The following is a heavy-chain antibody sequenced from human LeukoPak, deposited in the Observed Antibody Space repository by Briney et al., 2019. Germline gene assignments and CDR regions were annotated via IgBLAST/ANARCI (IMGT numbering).Heavy chain of an antibody. V-gene: IGHV3-15*01. CDR1: GFTLSNAW. D-gene: IGHD1-26*01. J-gene: IGHJ4*02. CDR3: ATELSGGFDN. Sequence: PGGSLRLSCAGSGFTLSNAWMTWVRQAPGKGLERVGLVKSKADGGTAHYAAPVEGRFTISRDDSRNTLDLQMNSLQTEDTAVYYCATELSGGFDNWGQGTLVTVSS. CDR2: VKSKADGGTA.